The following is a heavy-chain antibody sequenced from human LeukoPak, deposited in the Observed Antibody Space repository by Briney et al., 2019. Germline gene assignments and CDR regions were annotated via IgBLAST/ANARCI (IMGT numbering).Heavy chain of an antibody. CDR2: INWNGGST. V-gene: IGHV3-20*01. CDR3: ARRLRMTPGAFDI. D-gene: IGHD5-12*01. Sequence: GGSLRLSCAASGFTFSSYTMNWVRQAPGKWLEWVSGINWNGGSTGYADSVKGRFTISRDNAKNSLYLQMNSLRAEDTALYHCARRLRMTPGAFDIWGQGTMVTVSS. CDR1: GFTFSSYT. J-gene: IGHJ3*02.